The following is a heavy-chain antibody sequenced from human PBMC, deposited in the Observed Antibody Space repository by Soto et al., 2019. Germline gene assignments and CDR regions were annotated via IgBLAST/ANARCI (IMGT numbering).Heavy chain of an antibody. Sequence: ASVKVSCKASGYTFTNYGITWVRQAPGEGLEWMGWISAYNGHTNYAQKVQGRVTMTTDTSTSTAYMELRSLRSDDTAVYFCSRHTFSGVVITSYYYSAMDVWGQGTSVTVSS. CDR3: SRHTFSGVVITSYYYSAMDV. V-gene: IGHV1-18*04. CDR2: ISAYNGHT. J-gene: IGHJ6*01. D-gene: IGHD3-3*01. CDR1: GYTFTNYG.